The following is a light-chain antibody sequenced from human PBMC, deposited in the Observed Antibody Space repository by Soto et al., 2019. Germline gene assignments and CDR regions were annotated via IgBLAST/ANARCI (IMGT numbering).Light chain of an antibody. J-gene: IGLJ1*01. V-gene: IGLV3-21*04. CDR3: QLWAIMTDNYV. CDR2: YDS. CDR1: NIGNKR. Sequence: SYELTQSPSVSVAPEKTATITCGGNNIGNKRVQWYRQKPGQAPVLLISYDSDRPSGIPERFSGSNSGNTATLTISRVEAGDEADYYCQLWAIMTDNYVFGSGTKLTVL.